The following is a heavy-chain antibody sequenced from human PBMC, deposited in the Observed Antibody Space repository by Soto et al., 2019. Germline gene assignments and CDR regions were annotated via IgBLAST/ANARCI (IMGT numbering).Heavy chain of an antibody. CDR3: ARGGQDFWSGPFDY. D-gene: IGHD3-3*01. Sequence: PSEPLSLTCTVSGGSIRNYFCNWIRQPAGKGLEWIGRIDNSGSTNYNPSLKSRITMSADTSRNQFSLKLNSVTAADTAVYYCARGGQDFWSGPFDYWGQGARVTVSS. J-gene: IGHJ4*02. CDR1: GGSIRNYF. CDR2: IDNSGST. V-gene: IGHV4-4*07.